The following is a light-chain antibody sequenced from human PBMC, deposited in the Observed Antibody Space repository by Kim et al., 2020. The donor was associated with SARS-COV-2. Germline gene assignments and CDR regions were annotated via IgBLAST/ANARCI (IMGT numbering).Light chain of an antibody. CDR1: SSNIGAGYD. CDR3: QSYDSSLTHVV. CDR2: GNS. V-gene: IGLV1-40*01. Sequence: QSVLTQPPSVSGAPGQRVTISCTGSSSNIGAGYDVHWYQQLPGTAPKLHIYGNSNRPSGVPDRFSGSKSGTSASLAITGLQAEDEADYYCQSYDSSLTHVVFGGGTQLTVL. J-gene: IGLJ2*01.